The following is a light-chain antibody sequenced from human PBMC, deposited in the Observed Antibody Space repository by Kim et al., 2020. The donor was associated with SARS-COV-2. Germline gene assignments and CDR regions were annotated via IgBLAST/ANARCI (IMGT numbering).Light chain of an antibody. V-gene: IGLV3-1*01. CDR3: QAWDSSTWV. CDR1: KLVDKY. Sequence: VSPGQTATITCSGDKLVDKYACWYQQKPGQSPVLVIYEDSKRRAGIPERFSGSNSGNTATLTLSGTQAMDEADYYCQAWDSSTWVFGGGTQLTVL. J-gene: IGLJ3*02. CDR2: EDS.